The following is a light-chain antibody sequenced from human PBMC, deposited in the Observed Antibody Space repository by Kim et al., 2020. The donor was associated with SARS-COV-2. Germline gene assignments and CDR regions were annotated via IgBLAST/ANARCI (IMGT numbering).Light chain of an antibody. CDR3: QAWDSTWV. Sequence: SYELTQPPSVSVSPGQTASITCSGDKLGDKYACWYQQKPGQFPVLVIYQDSKRPSGIPERFSGSNSGNTATLTISGTQAMDEADYYCQAWDSTWVFGGGTQLTVL. J-gene: IGLJ3*02. CDR2: QDS. V-gene: IGLV3-1*01. CDR1: KLGDKY.